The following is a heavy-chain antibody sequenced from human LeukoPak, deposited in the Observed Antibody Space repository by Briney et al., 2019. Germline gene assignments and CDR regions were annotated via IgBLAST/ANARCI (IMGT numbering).Heavy chain of an antibody. Sequence: ASVKVSCKASGYTFSGYYMHWVRQAPGQGLEWMGWINPNSGGTNYAQKFQGRVTMTRDTSISTAYMELRSLRSDDTAVYYCARADGALGDYWGQGTLVTVSS. V-gene: IGHV1-2*02. CDR1: GYTFSGYY. CDR2: INPNSGGT. D-gene: IGHD4-17*01. J-gene: IGHJ4*02. CDR3: ARADGALGDY.